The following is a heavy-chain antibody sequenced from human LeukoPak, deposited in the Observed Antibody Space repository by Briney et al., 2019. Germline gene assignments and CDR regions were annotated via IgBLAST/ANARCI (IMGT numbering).Heavy chain of an antibody. V-gene: IGHV1-8*01. CDR2: MNPNSGNT. J-gene: IGHJ5*02. D-gene: IGHD2-2*01. CDR3: ARDKIRAAAIVWFDP. CDR1: GYTFTSYD. Sequence: ASVKVSYKASGYTFTSYDINWVRQATGQGLEWMGWMNPNSGNTGYAQKFQGRVTMTRNTSISTAYMELSSLRSEDTAVYYCARDKIRAAAIVWFDPWGQGTLVTVSS.